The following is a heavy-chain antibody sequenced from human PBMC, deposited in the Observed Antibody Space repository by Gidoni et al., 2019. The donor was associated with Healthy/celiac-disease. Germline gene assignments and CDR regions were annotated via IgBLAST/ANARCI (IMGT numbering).Heavy chain of an antibody. CDR2: IYYSGST. J-gene: IGHJ5*02. D-gene: IGHD1-26*01. Sequence: QVQLQESGPGLVKPSETLSLTCTASGGSVSSGSYYWSWIRQPPGKGLEWIGYIYYSGSTNYNPSLKSRVTISVDTSKNQFSLKLSSVTAADTAVYYCARAVGGKFDPWGQGTLVTVSS. CDR1: GGSVSSGSYY. V-gene: IGHV4-61*01. CDR3: ARAVGGKFDP.